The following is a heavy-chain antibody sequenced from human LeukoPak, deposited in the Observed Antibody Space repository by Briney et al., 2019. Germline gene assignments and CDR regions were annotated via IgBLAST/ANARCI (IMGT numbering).Heavy chain of an antibody. CDR2: ISSSGGSI. J-gene: IGHJ4*02. CDR3: ARGRTCSSSWPFDY. Sequence: GGSLRLSCAASGFTFNDYYMSWIRQAPGKGLEWVSYISSSGGSINYADSVKGRFTISRDNAKNSLYLQMNSLRAEDTAVYYCARGRTCSSSWPFDYWGQGTLVTVSS. CDR1: GFTFNDYY. V-gene: IGHV3-11*04. D-gene: IGHD6-13*01.